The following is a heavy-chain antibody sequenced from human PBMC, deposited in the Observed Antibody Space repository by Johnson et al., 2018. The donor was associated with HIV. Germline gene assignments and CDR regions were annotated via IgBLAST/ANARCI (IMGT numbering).Heavy chain of an antibody. CDR3: ARLPSGYSRDDLDV. CDR1: GFTFSSYG. Sequence: QMLLVESGGGVVQPGGSLRLSCAASGFTFSSYGMHWVRQAPGKGLEWVAFIRYDGSNKYYADSVKGRFTVSRDNSKNTLYLQINSLRPEDTAVYYCARLPSGYSRDDLDVWGQGTMVTVSS. CDR2: IRYDGSNK. V-gene: IGHV3-30*02. D-gene: IGHD5-18*01. J-gene: IGHJ3*01.